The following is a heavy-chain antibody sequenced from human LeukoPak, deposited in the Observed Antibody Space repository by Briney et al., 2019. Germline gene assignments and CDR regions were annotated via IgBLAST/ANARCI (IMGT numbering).Heavy chain of an antibody. CDR2: ISSSSSYI. Sequence: PGGSLRLSCAASGFTFSGYSMNWVRQAPGKGLEWVSSISSSSSYIYYADSVKGRFTISRDNSKNTLYLQMNSLRTEDTAVYYCAKGRDDSLDYWGQGTLVTVSS. J-gene: IGHJ4*02. V-gene: IGHV3-21*01. CDR3: AKGRDDSLDY. CDR1: GFTFSGYS.